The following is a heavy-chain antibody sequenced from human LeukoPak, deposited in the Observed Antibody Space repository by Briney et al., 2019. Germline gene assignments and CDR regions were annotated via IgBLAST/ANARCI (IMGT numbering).Heavy chain of an antibody. D-gene: IGHD2-21*01. CDR1: GDSISSATYY. CDR3: ARERFLRYDY. Sequence: SQTLSLTCTVSGDSISSATYYWSWIRQHPGKGLEFIGYIYNSARSTYYNPSLKRRPFISIDTSKNQFSLKLSSVTAADTAVYYCARERFLRYDYWGQGTLVTVSS. V-gene: IGHV4-31*03. CDR2: IYNSARST. J-gene: IGHJ4*02.